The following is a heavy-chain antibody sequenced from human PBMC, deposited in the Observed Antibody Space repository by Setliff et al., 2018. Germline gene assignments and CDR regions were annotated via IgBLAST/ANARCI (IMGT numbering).Heavy chain of an antibody. D-gene: IGHD2-2*01. CDR3: ARVDCSSTSCYAGIYYYYMDV. CDR1: GFTFSSYA. CDR2: INTDGSTT. J-gene: IGHJ6*03. V-gene: IGHV3-74*01. Sequence: GGSLRLSCAASGFTFSSYAMSWVRQAPGKGLVWVSRINTDGSTTSYADSVKGRFTISRDNAKNTLYLQMNSLRAEDTAVYYCARVDCSSTSCYAGIYYYYMDVWGKGTTVTVSS.